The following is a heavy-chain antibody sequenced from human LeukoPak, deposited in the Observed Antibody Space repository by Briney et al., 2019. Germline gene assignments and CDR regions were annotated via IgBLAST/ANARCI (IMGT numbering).Heavy chain of an antibody. CDR2: IYTSGST. Sequence: PSETLSLTCTVSGGSITNYYWSWIRRPPGKGLEWIGFIYTSGSTNYNPSLRSRVTMSVDTSKNQLSLRLSSVTAADTAVYFCARHFETPMTTVTTVVFDIWGQGTMVTVSS. J-gene: IGHJ3*02. CDR3: ARHFETPMTTVTTVVFDI. CDR1: GGSITNYY. D-gene: IGHD4-17*01. V-gene: IGHV4-4*09.